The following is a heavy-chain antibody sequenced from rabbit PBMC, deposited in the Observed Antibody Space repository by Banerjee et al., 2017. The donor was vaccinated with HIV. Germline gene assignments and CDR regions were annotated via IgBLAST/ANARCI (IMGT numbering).Heavy chain of an antibody. D-gene: IGHD7-1*01. V-gene: IGHV1S45*01. CDR1: GFDFSSYYY. CDR2: IYAGSSGST. Sequence: QEHLVESGGGLVQPGGSLKVSCKASGFDFSSYYYMCWVRQAPGKGLESIACIYAGSSGSTYYASWAKGRFTISKTSSTTVTLQMTSLTAADTATYFCARDPPDGAGYNYNLWGQGTLVTVS. CDR3: ARDPPDGAGYNYNL. J-gene: IGHJ4*01.